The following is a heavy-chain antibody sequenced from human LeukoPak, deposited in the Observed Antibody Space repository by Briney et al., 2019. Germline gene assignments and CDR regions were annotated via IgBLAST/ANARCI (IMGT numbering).Heavy chain of an antibody. CDR1: GFTFSTYS. Sequence: GGSLRLSFSGSGFTFSTYSMHWVRQPPGKGLEWVAVAAFDGSIKYNADSVMNGRFIISKDSSKNTLNLQISSLRDEDTAVYYCARDRPSSVVGDGFDIWGQGTMVTVSS. J-gene: IGHJ3*02. CDR2: AAFDGSIK. V-gene: IGHV3-30-3*01. D-gene: IGHD2-2*01. CDR3: ARDRPSSVVGDGFDI.